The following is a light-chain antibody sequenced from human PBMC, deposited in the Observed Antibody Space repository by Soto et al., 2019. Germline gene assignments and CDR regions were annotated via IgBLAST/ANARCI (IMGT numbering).Light chain of an antibody. Sequence: QSVLTQPPSASGTPGQRVTISCSGSTSNVGSNTVNWYQQLPGTAPKLLISSKNQRPSGVPDRFSGSKSGTSASLAISGLQSDDEADYYCAAWDDSLNGVVFGGGTKLTVL. V-gene: IGLV1-44*01. CDR2: SKN. CDR3: AAWDDSLNGVV. CDR1: TSNVGSNT. J-gene: IGLJ2*01.